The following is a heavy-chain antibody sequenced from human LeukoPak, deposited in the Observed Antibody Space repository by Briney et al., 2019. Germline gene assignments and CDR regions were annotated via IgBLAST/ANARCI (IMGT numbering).Heavy chain of an antibody. CDR3: ARVRPSMASYDSSGSYFDY. Sequence: ASVKVSCKASGGTFSSYAISWVRQAPGQGLEWMGRIIPILGIANYAQKFQGRVTITADKSTSTAYMELSSLRSEDTAVYYCARVRPSMASYDSSGSYFDYWGQGTLVTVPS. CDR1: GGTFSSYA. D-gene: IGHD3-22*01. CDR2: IIPILGIA. J-gene: IGHJ4*02. V-gene: IGHV1-69*04.